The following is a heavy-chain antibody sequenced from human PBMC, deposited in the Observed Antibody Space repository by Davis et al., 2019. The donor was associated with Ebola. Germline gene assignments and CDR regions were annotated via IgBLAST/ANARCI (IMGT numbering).Heavy chain of an antibody. V-gene: IGHV3-23*01. CDR2: VNSDGGST. J-gene: IGHJ4*02. CDR3: ARIEAYGSGNYFAN. Sequence: GESLKISCTLSGFTLTNYAMSWARQAPRKGLEWVSAVNSDGGSTYYADSVKGRFTISRDTSTVYLQMDSLRVKDTAVYHCARIEAYGSGNYFANWGQGILVTISS. CDR1: GFTLTNYA. D-gene: IGHD3-10*01.